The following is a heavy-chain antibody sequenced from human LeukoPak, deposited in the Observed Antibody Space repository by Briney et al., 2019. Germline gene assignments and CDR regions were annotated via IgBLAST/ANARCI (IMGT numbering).Heavy chain of an antibody. D-gene: IGHD6-19*01. CDR3: ARIGTVAGPFDY. CDR2: ISYDGSNK. CDR1: GFTFSNYD. Sequence: AGGSLRLSCAASGFTFSNYDIHWVRQAPGKGLEWVAVISYDGSNKYYADSVQGRFAISRDNSKNTLYLQMNSLRAEDTAVYYCARIGTVAGPFDYWGQGTLVTVSS. V-gene: IGHV3-30*12. J-gene: IGHJ4*02.